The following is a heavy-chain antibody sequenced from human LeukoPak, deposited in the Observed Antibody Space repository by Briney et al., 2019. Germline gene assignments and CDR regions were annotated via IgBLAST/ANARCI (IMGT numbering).Heavy chain of an antibody. V-gene: IGHV5-51*01. CDR3: ARYGKMGATRSYFDY. CDR2: IYPGDSDT. J-gene: IGHJ4*02. CDR1: GYSFPTYW. Sequence: GESLKISCKGSGYSFPTYWIGWVRQMPGKGLEWMGIIYPGDSDTRYSPSFQGQVTISANKSISTAYLQWSSLKASDTAMYYCARYGKMGATRSYFDYWGQGTPVTVSS. D-gene: IGHD1-26*01.